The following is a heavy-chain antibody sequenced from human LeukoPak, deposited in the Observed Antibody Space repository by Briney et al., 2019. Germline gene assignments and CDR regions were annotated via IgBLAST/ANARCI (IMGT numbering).Heavy chain of an antibody. CDR3: AREGQRSSDWYGGNYFDY. CDR2: IRYDGSNK. D-gene: IGHD6-13*01. CDR1: GFIFSSYG. J-gene: IGHJ4*02. V-gene: IGHV3-30*02. Sequence: GGFLRLSCAASGFIFSSYGMHWVRQAPGKGLEWVAFIRYDGSNKYYADSVKGRFTISRDNSKNPLYLQMNSLRAEDTAVYYCAREGQRSSDWYGGNYFDYWGQGTLVTVSS.